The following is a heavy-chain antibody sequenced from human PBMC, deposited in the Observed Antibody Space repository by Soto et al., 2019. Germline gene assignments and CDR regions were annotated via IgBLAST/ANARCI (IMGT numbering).Heavy chain of an antibody. V-gene: IGHV1-46*01. CDR1: GYTFTTHY. CDR3: ARAGENYGSGTFSPPLRYYFNS. D-gene: IGHD3-10*01. J-gene: IGHJ4*02. Sequence: QVQLVQSGTEVKKPGASVKVSCKASGYTFTTHYMHWVRQAPGQGLEWMGIINPSGGRTTYALKFQGRVTMTRVTSTNIVYVELTSLRSEDTAIYFCARAGENYGSGTFSPPLRYYFNSWGQGTLVTVSS. CDR2: INPSGGRT.